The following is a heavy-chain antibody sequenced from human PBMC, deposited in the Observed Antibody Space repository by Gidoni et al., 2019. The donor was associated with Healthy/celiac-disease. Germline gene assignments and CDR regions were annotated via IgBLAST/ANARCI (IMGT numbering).Heavy chain of an antibody. CDR2: ISYDGSNK. J-gene: IGHJ6*02. CDR3: AKDLSYYYDSSGYYGMHYYYGMDV. D-gene: IGHD3-22*01. CDR1: GFTFSSYG. V-gene: IGHV3-30*18. Sequence: QVQLVESGGGVVQPGRSLRLSCAASGFTFSSYGMHWVRPAPGKGPEWVAVISYDGSNKYYADSVKGRFTISRDNSKNTLYLQMNSLRAEDTAVYYCAKDLSYYYDSSGYYGMHYYYGMDVWGQGTTVTVSS.